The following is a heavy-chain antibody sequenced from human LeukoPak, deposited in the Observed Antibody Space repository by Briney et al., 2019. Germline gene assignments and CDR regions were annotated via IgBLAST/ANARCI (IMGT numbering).Heavy chain of an antibody. J-gene: IGHJ4*02. CDR2: IYTSGST. CDR1: GGSISSHY. V-gene: IGHV4-4*07. CDR3: ARVGQLGIYYFDY. Sequence: PSETLSLTCNVSGGSISSHYWSWIRQPAGKGLEWIGRIYTSGSTNYNPSLKSRVTVSLDTSKNQFSLKLSSVTAADTAVYYCARVGQLGIYYFDYWGQGTLVTVSS. D-gene: IGHD1-1*01.